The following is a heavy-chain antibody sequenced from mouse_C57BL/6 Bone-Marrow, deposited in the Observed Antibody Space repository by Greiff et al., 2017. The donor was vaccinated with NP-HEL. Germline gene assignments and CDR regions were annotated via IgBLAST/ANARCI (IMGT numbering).Heavy chain of an antibody. V-gene: IGHV1-18*01. J-gene: IGHJ4*01. D-gene: IGHD4-1*01. CDR1: GYTFTDYN. Sequence: EVQLQQSGPELVKPGASVQIPCKASGYTFTDYNMDWVKQSHGKSLEWIGDINPNNGGTIYNQKFKGKATLTVDKSSSTAYMELRSLTSEDTAVYYCATSRVGGYAMDYWGQGTSVTVSS. CDR3: ATSRVGGYAMDY. CDR2: INPNNGGT.